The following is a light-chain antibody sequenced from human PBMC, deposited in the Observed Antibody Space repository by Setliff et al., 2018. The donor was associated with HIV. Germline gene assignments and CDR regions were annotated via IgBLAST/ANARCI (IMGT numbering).Light chain of an antibody. Sequence: QSVLTQPASVSGSPGQSITISCTGTSSDVGGYSYVSWYQRHPGKAPKLIIYEVRNRPSGVSNRFSGSKSGNTASLTISGLQAENEADYYCSSYASSNTLPFGTGTKGTVL. J-gene: IGLJ1*01. CDR2: EVR. V-gene: IGLV2-14*01. CDR3: SSYASSNTLP. CDR1: SSDVGGYSY.